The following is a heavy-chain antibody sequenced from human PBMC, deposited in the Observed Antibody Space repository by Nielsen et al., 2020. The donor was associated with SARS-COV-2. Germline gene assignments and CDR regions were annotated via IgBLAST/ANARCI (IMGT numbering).Heavy chain of an antibody. CDR3: ARDHVLATPPDY. J-gene: IGHJ4*02. D-gene: IGHD1-26*01. Sequence: GESLKISCAASGFTFSSYGMHWVRQAPGKGLEWVAVIWYDGSNKYYADSVKGRFTISRDNSKNTLYLQMNSLRAEDTAVYYCARDHVLATPPDYWGQGTLVTVSS. CDR1: GFTFSSYG. CDR2: IWYDGSNK. V-gene: IGHV3-33*01.